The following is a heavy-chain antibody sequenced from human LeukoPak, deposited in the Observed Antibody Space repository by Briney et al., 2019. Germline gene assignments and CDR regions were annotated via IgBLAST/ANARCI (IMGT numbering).Heavy chain of an antibody. V-gene: IGHV3-7*01. CDR2: IKGDGSEK. J-gene: IGHJ4*02. D-gene: IGHD3-10*01. CDR3: VRDSGFRSLDY. Sequence: QAGGSLRLSCTASGFTFSNYWMTGVRQTPGKGLEWLAQIKGDGSEKYFVDSVKGRFTISRDNAKNSLYLQMNSLRADDTAVYFCVRDSGFRSLDYWGQGTLVTVSS. CDR1: GFTFSNYW.